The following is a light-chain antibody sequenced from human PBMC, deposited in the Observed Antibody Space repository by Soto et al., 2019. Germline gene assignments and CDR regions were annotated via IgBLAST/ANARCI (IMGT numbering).Light chain of an antibody. CDR2: DVI. V-gene: IGLV2-23*02. Sequence: QSALTQPASVSGSPGQSITISCTGTNNDVGSYDLVSWYRQSPGEAPKLIIYDVIKRPSGVSDRFSASKSGNTASLTISGLQAEDEADYYCSSYAGLATYVLFGGGTKLTVL. CDR1: NNDVGSYDL. CDR3: SSYAGLATYVL. J-gene: IGLJ2*01.